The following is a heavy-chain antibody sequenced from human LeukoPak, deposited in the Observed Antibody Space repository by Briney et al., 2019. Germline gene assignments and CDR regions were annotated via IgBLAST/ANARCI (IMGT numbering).Heavy chain of an antibody. Sequence: PSETLSLTCTVSGGSISSSSYYWGWIRQPPGKGLEWIESIYYSGSTYYNPSLKSRVTISVDTSKNQFSLKLSSVTAADTAVYYCARGREDDYVWGSYRLYYFDYWGQGTLVTVSS. D-gene: IGHD3-16*02. J-gene: IGHJ4*02. CDR1: GGSISSSSYY. CDR3: ARGREDDYVWGSYRLYYFDY. CDR2: IYYSGST. V-gene: IGHV4-39*02.